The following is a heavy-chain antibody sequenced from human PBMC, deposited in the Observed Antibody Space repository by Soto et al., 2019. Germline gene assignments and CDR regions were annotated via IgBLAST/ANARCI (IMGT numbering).Heavy chain of an antibody. D-gene: IGHD7-27*01. CDR1: GFTFSTYW. Sequence: EVQLVESGGGLVQPGGSLRLSCAASGFTFSTYWMHWVRQVPGKGLVWVSRVNPDGTTTNYAASLKGRFTISRDNAKNTLHLQMNSLRVDDTAVYFCARDLAGVDDSWGQGTLVTVYS. J-gene: IGHJ4*02. CDR3: ARDLAGVDDS. V-gene: IGHV3-74*01. CDR2: VNPDGTTT.